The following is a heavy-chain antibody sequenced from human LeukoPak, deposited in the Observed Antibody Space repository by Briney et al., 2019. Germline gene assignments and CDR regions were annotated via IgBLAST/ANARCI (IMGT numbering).Heavy chain of an antibody. V-gene: IGHV1-2*02. D-gene: IGHD5-18*01. CDR2: INANSGGT. CDR1: RYTFTDYF. CDR3: ARDPGYSSPRGDY. Sequence: ASVKGSSKASRYTFTDYFMHWVRQAPRQGLEWMGWINANSGGTHYAQKVQGRVTMTRDTSISTAYMELSRLRSDDTAVYYCARDPGYSSPRGDYWGQGTLVSVSS. J-gene: IGHJ4*02.